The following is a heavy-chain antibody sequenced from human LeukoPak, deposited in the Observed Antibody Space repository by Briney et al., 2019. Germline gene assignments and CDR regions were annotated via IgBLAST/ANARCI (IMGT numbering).Heavy chain of an antibody. Sequence: GGSLRLSCAASGFTFSSYGMHWVRQAPGKGLEWVAVIWYDGSNKYYADSVKGRFTISRDNAKNSLYLQMSSLRDEDTAVYYCARAFDYWGQGTLVAVSS. CDR1: GFTFSSYG. V-gene: IGHV3-33*01. CDR3: ARAFDY. CDR2: IWYDGSNK. J-gene: IGHJ4*02.